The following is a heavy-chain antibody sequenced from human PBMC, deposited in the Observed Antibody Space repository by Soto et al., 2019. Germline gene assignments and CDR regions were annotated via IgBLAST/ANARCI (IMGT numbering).Heavy chain of an antibody. CDR2: INHSGST. V-gene: IGHV4-34*01. Sequence: SETQSLTCAVYGGSFSGYYWSWIRQPPGKGLEWIGEINHSGSTNYNPSLKSRVTISVDTSKNQFSLKLSSVTAADTAVYYCARGGPRSSSSWYAFDIWGQGTMVTVSS. CDR1: GGSFSGYY. D-gene: IGHD6-13*01. CDR3: ARGGPRSSSSWYAFDI. J-gene: IGHJ3*02.